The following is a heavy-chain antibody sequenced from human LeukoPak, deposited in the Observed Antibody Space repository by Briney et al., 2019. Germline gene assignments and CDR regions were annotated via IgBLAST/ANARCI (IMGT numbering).Heavy chain of an antibody. V-gene: IGHV4-59*01. CDR1: GRSISIYY. J-gene: IGHJ4*02. CDR2: ISYSGST. CDR3: ARGYAYGPNYYFDY. Sequence: SETLSLTCSFSGRSISIYYWSCVRHPPGKGLEWIGYISYSGSTEYNPSLKSRVTISIDTSKNHFSLRLSAVTAADTASYYCARGYAYGPNYYFDYWGQGTLVTVSS. D-gene: IGHD5-18*01.